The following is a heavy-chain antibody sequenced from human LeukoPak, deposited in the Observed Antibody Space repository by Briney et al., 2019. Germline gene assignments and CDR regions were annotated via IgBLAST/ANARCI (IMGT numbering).Heavy chain of an antibody. J-gene: IGHJ4*02. Sequence: SETLSLTCTVSGASVRNEYWSWIRQPPGKELEWIGYIHYSGSSNYHPSLGSRVTISLDTSKNQFSLKLKSVTAADTGMYHCARYDRGLFFFDNWGQGTLVTVSS. D-gene: IGHD1-14*01. CDR1: GASVRNEY. CDR2: IHYSGSS. CDR3: ARYDRGLFFFDN. V-gene: IGHV4-59*08.